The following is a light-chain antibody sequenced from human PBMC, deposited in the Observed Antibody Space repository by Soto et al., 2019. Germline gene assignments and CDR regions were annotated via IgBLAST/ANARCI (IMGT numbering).Light chain of an antibody. Sequence: QSALTQPASVSGSPGQSITISCTGISSDTIKYNFVSWYQHHPGKAPKLMIYEVSNRPSGVSNRFSGSQSGNTASLTISGLQADDEADYYCCSPYISFDIGVFGGGTKVTVL. J-gene: IGLJ2*01. V-gene: IGLV2-14*01. CDR1: SSDTIKYNF. CDR2: EVS. CDR3: CSPYISFDIGV.